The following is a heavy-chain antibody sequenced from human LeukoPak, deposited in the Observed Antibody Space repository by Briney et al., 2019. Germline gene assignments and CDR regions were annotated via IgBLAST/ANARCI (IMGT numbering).Heavy chain of an antibody. CDR3: ARYWARNWFDP. V-gene: IGHV1-46*01. D-gene: IGHD2-8*02. Sequence: ASVKVSCKASGHTFSRSYMHWVRQAPGQGLEWMGIINPSGGSTSYAQKFQGRVTMTRDTSTSTVYMELSSLRSEDTAVYYCARYWARNWFDPWGQGTLVTVPS. J-gene: IGHJ5*02. CDR2: INPSGGST. CDR1: GHTFSRSY.